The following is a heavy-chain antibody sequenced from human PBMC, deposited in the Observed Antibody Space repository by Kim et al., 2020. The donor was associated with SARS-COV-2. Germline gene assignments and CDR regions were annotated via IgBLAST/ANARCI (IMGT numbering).Heavy chain of an antibody. J-gene: IGHJ4*02. D-gene: IGHD1-26*01. CDR3: ARDGVGATHFDY. V-gene: IGHV3-30*01. Sequence: YYADTVKSRFTISKDNSKSTLYLQMNSLSAEDTAVYYCARDGVGATHFDYWGQGTLVTVSS.